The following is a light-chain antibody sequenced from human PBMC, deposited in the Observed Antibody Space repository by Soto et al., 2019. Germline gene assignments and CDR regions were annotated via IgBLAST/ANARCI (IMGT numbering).Light chain of an antibody. J-gene: IGKJ1*01. CDR2: GAS. CDR3: QQYGSSPRT. Sequence: DIVLTQSPGTLSLSPGERATLSCRASQSVNKNYLAWYQQKPGQAPRLLIYGASSRATGIPDRISGSGSGTDFSLTISTLEPEDFAVYYCQQYGSSPRTFGQGTKVDIK. CDR1: QSVNKNY. V-gene: IGKV3-20*01.